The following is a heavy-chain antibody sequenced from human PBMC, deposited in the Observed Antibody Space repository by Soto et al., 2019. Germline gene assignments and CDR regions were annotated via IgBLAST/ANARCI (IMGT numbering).Heavy chain of an antibody. CDR2: INPSGGST. CDR1: RYTFTSYY. Sequence: ASVKVSCKASRYTFTSYYMHWVRQAPGQGLEWMGIINPSGGSTSYAQKFQGRVTMTRDTSTSTVYMELSSLRSEDTAVYYCARGLNYYDSSGYPFPDFDYWGQGTLITSPQ. J-gene: IGHJ4*02. V-gene: IGHV1-46*03. CDR3: ARGLNYYDSSGYPFPDFDY. D-gene: IGHD3-22*01.